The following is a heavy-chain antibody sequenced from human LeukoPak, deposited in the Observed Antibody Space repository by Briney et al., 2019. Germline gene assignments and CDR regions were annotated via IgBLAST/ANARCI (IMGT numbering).Heavy chain of an antibody. J-gene: IGHJ3*02. CDR1: GYTFTSYY. V-gene: IGHV1-46*01. CDR3: ARFGLGKHIEVAGIPFDI. Sequence: GASVKVSCKASGYTFTSYYMHWVRQAPGQGLEWMGIINPSGGSTSYAQKFQGRVTMTRDTSTSTVYMELSSLRSDDTAVYYCARFGLGKHIEVAGIPFDIWGQGTMVTVSS. D-gene: IGHD6-19*01. CDR2: INPSGGST.